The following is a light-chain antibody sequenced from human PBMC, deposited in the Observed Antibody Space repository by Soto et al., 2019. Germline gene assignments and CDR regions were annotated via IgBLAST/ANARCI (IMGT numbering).Light chain of an antibody. CDR3: QQSTVTPHT. J-gene: IGKJ2*01. Sequence: IQMTQSPSSLSASLGDRVTITCRASQDISQSVNWYQQKPGKAPKLLIYAARSLESGVPSRFSGGGSGTEFALSISSLQPEDSATYFCQQSTVTPHTFGQGTMLQI. V-gene: IGKV1-39*01. CDR2: AAR. CDR1: QDISQS.